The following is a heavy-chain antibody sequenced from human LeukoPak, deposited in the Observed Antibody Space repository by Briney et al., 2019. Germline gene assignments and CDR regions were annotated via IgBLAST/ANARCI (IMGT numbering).Heavy chain of an antibody. CDR3: ARGRPTNYYYGSRGYYFDY. V-gene: IGHV1-18*01. CDR1: GYTFTSYG. Sequence: ASVKVSCKASGYTFTSYGISWVRQAPGQGLEWMGWISAYNGNTIYAQKLQGRVTMTTDTSTSTAYMELRSLRSDDTAVYYCARGRPTNYYYGSRGYYFDYWGQGTLVTVSS. D-gene: IGHD3-10*01. J-gene: IGHJ4*02. CDR2: ISAYNGNT.